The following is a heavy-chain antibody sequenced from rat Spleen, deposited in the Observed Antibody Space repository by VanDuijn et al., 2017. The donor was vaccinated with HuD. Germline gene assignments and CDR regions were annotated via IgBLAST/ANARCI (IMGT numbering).Heavy chain of an antibody. Sequence: EVQLQESGPGLVKPSQSLSLTCSVTGSSISTYYWGWIRKFPGNKMEWMGYIDYSGRTSYNPSLKSRISITRDTSKNQFFLQLNSVTTEDTATYYCTRGLSMSSTNYYYALFAYWGQGTLVTVSS. CDR3: TRGLSMSSTNYYYALFAY. V-gene: IGHV3-1*01. CDR1: GSSISTYY. CDR2: IDYSGRT. J-gene: IGHJ3*01. D-gene: IGHD1-6*01.